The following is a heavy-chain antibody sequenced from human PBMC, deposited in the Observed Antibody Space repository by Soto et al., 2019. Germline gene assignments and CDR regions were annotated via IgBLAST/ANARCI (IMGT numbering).Heavy chain of an antibody. J-gene: IGHJ6*02. CDR3: ARPRSGSYYYGMDV. CDR2: MNPNSGNT. CDR1: GYTFTSYD. Sequence: QVQLVQSGAEVKKPGASVKVSCKASGYTFTSYDINWVRQATGQGLEWMGWMNPNSGNTGYAQKFQGRVTMTRITSIITAYMEPSSLRSEDTAVYYCARPRSGSYYYGMDVWGQGTAVTVSS. V-gene: IGHV1-8*01. D-gene: IGHD3-3*01.